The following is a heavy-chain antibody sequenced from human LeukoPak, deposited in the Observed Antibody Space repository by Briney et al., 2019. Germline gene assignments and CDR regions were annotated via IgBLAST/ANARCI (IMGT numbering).Heavy chain of an antibody. CDR3: ARGYGMDV. Sequence: SETLSLTCTVSGGSISSSSYYWGWIRQPPGKGLEWIGSIYYSGSTYYNPSLKSRVTISVDTSKNQFSLKLSSVTAADTAVYYCARGYGMDVWGQGTTVTVSS. J-gene: IGHJ6*02. V-gene: IGHV4-39*01. CDR2: IYYSGST. CDR1: GGSISSSSYY.